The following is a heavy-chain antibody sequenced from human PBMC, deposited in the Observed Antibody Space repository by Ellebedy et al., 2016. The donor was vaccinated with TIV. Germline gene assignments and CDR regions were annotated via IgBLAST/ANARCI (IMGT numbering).Heavy chain of an antibody. J-gene: IGHJ6*02. D-gene: IGHD6-19*01. CDR2: ISDDGSNK. V-gene: IGHV3-30*04. CDR1: GFTFSSFA. Sequence: GESLKISXAASGFTFSSFAMHWVRQAPGKGLEWVAVISDDGSNKYYADSVKGRVTISRDNSKNTLFVQMNSLRAEDTAVYYCARDGGIPVAGSMDVWGQGTTVTVSS. CDR3: ARDGGIPVAGSMDV.